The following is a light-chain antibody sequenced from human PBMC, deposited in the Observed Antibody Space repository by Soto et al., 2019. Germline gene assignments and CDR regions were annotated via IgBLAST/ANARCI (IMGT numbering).Light chain of an antibody. CDR2: GDS. Sequence: SVLTQPASVSGSPGQSITISCTGTSSNVGGYNYVSWFQQHPGKAPKLLIYGDSNRPSGISNRFSGSKSANTASLTISGLQAEDEADYYCSSYTSDSTWVFGGGTKVTVL. V-gene: IGLV2-14*01. CDR3: SSYTSDSTWV. CDR1: SSNVGGYNY. J-gene: IGLJ3*02.